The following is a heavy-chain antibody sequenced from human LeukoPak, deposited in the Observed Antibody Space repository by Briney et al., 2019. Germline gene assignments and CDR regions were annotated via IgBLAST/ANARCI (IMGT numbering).Heavy chain of an antibody. CDR2: IKSKTDGGTT. CDR1: GFTFSNAW. V-gene: IGHV3-15*07. CDR3: TTGSIFGVGIIAYYYYGMDV. Sequence: GVSLRLSCAASGFTFSNAWMNWVRQAPGKGLEWVGRIKSKTDGGTTDYAAPVKGRFTISRDDSKNTLYLQMNSLKTEDTAVYYCTTGSIFGVGIIAYYYYGMDVWGQGTTVTVSS. J-gene: IGHJ6*02. D-gene: IGHD3-3*01.